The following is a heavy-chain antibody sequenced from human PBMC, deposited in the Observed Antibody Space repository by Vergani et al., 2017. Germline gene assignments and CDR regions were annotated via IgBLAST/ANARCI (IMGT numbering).Heavy chain of an antibody. D-gene: IGHD1-1*01. Sequence: EVQLLESGGALVQPGGSLRLSCEASGFTFIDYAMSWIRQAPGRGLEWISAISASGGTTFYADSVKSRFTISRDNSKNTLYLQMNSLRVEDTAVYYCARWGNEKRLDSWGQGTLVTVSS. V-gene: IGHV3-23*01. CDR1: GFTFIDYA. J-gene: IGHJ5*01. CDR3: ARWGNEKRLDS. CDR2: ISASGGTT.